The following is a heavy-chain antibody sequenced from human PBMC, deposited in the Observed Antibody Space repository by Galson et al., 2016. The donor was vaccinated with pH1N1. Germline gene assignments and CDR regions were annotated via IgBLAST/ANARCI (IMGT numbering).Heavy chain of an antibody. CDR1: GFSLSTSGMC. CDR3: ASGHRGEAPPSFDY. J-gene: IGHJ4*02. V-gene: IGHV2-70*01. D-gene: IGHD3-10*01. Sequence: PALVKPTQTLTLTCTFSGFSLSTSGMCVSWNRQPPGRALEWLALIDWDDDKYYSPSLNSRLTITKDTSQNQVVLKMTKMDPVDTASYYFASGHRGEAPPSFDYWGQGTQVTVSS. CDR2: IDWDDDK.